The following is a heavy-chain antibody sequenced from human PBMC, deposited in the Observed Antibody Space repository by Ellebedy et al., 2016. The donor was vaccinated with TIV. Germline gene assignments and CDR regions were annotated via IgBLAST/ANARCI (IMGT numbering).Heavy chain of an antibody. CDR3: ARTQSSALYNWFDP. Sequence: ASVKVSCKASGYTFTGYYLHWVRQAPGQGLEWMGWINPNSGGTNSAPKFQGRVTMTRDPSISTAYMELSRLIDYETAVYYCARTQSSALYNWFDPWGQGTLVTVSS. CDR1: GYTFTGYY. V-gene: IGHV1-2*02. CDR2: INPNSGGT. D-gene: IGHD6-19*01. J-gene: IGHJ5*02.